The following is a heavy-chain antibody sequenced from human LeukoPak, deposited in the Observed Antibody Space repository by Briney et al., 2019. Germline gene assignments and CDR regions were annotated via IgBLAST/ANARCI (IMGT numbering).Heavy chain of an antibody. CDR3: AREDFRYYFDY. Sequence: GGSLRLSCAASGFTFSSYSMNWVRQAPGKGLEWVAVISYDGSNKYYADSVKGRFTISRDNSKNTLYLQMNSLRAEDTAVYYCAREDFRYYFDYWGQGTLVTVSS. CDR1: GFTFSSYS. J-gene: IGHJ4*02. V-gene: IGHV3-30*03. CDR2: ISYDGSNK. D-gene: IGHD3-3*01.